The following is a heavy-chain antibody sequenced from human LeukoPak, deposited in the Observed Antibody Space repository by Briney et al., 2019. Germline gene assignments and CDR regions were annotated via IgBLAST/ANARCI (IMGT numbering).Heavy chain of an antibody. CDR2: IYAGGTT. Sequence: GGSLRLSCAASGFTVSSSYMSWVRQAPGKGLEWVSVIYAGGTTHYADSVKGRFAISRDNAKNSLYLQMNSLRAEDTAVYYCARVNWADAFDIWGQGTMVTVSS. D-gene: IGHD7-27*01. V-gene: IGHV3-66*01. J-gene: IGHJ3*02. CDR3: ARVNWADAFDI. CDR1: GFTVSSSY.